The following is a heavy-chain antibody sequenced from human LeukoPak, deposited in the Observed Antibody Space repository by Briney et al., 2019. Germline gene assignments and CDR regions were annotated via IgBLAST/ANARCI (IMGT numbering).Heavy chain of an antibody. CDR3: ARGPLGSGYDSGFDY. D-gene: IGHD5-12*01. Sequence: RASETLSLTCAVSGGSISSGGYPWSWIRQPPGKGLEWIGYIYHSGSTYYNPSLKSRVTISVDRSKNQFSLKLSSVTAADTAVYYCARGPLGSGYDSGFDYWGQGTLVTVSS. V-gene: IGHV4-30-2*01. CDR2: IYHSGST. CDR1: GGSISSGGYP. J-gene: IGHJ4*02.